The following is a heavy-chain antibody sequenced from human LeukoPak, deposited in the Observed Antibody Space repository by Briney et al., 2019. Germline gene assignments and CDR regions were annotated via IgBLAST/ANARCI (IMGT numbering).Heavy chain of an antibody. J-gene: IGHJ4*02. Sequence: GGSLRLSCAASGFTFSSYTMNWVRQAPGKGLEWVSYISRSSDSIYYAGSVKGRFTISRDNAKNSLYLQLNSLRAEDTAVYYCARDRYTVTGYFDYWGQGTLVTVSS. CDR2: ISRSSDSI. D-gene: IGHD4-17*01. CDR1: GFTFSSYT. V-gene: IGHV3-48*04. CDR3: ARDRYTVTGYFDY.